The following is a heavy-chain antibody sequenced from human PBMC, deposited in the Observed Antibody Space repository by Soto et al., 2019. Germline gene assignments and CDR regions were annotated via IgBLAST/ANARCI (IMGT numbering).Heavy chain of an antibody. CDR3: ARDRDYGTFFDY. Sequence: SETLSLTCTASGGSISTYYWSWIRQPPGKALEWIGYVYNTGSTNYNPSLKSRVTIIVDTSKNQFSLKLSSVTAADTAVYYCARDRDYGTFFDYWGQGTLVTGSS. CDR2: VYNTGST. V-gene: IGHV4-59*01. D-gene: IGHD3-10*01. CDR1: GGSISTYY. J-gene: IGHJ4*02.